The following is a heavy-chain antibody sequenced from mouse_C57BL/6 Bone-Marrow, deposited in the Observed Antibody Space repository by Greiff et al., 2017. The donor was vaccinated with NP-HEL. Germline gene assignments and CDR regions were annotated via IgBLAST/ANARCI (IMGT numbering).Heavy chain of an antibody. CDR2: INPGSGGT. J-gene: IGHJ3*01. Sequence: LVESGAELVRPGTSVKVSCKASGYAFTNYLIEWVKQRPGQGLEWIGVINPGSGGTNYNEKFKGKATLTADKSSSTAYMQLSSLTSEDSAVYFCARSGYDAWFAYWGQGTLVTVSA. CDR1: GYAFTNYL. V-gene: IGHV1-54*01. D-gene: IGHD2-2*01. CDR3: ARSGYDAWFAY.